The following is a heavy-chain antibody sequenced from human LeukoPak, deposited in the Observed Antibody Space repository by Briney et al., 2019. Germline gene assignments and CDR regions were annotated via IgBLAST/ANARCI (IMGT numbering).Heavy chain of an antibody. D-gene: IGHD2-15*01. V-gene: IGHV3-7*01. CDR1: GFTFSSYW. CDR3: ARYPLSYSDYYMDV. J-gene: IGHJ6*03. Sequence: GGSLRLSCAASGFTFSSYWMSWVRQAPGKGLEWVAYIKYDGSEKDYVDSVKGRFTISRDNAKNSLYLQMNSLRAEDSAVYYCARYPLSYSDYYMDVWGTGTTVTVSS. CDR2: IKYDGSEK.